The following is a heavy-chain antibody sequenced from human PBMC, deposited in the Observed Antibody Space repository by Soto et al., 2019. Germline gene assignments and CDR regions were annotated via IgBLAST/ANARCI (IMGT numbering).Heavy chain of an antibody. CDR1: GFTFDGFA. CDR2: ISWNSGSV. D-gene: IGHD1-7*01. Sequence: EVQLVESGGGLVQPGRSLRLSCGASGFTFDGFAMHWVRQAPGKGLEWVSGISWNSGSVAYADSVKGRFTISRDNAKNPLYLQMNSLTPEDTALYYCAKDFSDIWDYRRDFDYWGQGTLVTVSS. J-gene: IGHJ4*02. V-gene: IGHV3-9*01. CDR3: AKDFSDIWDYRRDFDY.